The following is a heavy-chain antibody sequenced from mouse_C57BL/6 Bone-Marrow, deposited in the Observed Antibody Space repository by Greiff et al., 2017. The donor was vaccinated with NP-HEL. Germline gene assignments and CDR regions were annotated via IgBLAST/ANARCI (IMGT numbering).Heavy chain of an antibody. CDR2: IDPSDSYT. J-gene: IGHJ4*01. Sequence: QVQLKQSGAELVRPGTSVKLSCKASGYTFTSYWMHWVKQRPGQGLEWIGVIDPSDSYTNYNQKFKGKATLTVDTSSSTAYMQLSSLTSEDSAVYYCARNGWLLRAMDYWGQGTSVTVSS. D-gene: IGHD2-3*01. CDR3: ARNGWLLRAMDY. CDR1: GYTFTSYW. V-gene: IGHV1-59*01.